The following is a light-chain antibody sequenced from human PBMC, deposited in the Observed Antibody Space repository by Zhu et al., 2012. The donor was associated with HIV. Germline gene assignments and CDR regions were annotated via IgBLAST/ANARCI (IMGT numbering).Light chain of an antibody. CDR1: QSVGTN. CDR2: GAF. CDR3: QQYSDWPLT. Sequence: ETVMTQSPATLSVSPGERSTLSCRASQSVGTNLAWYQQKPGQVPRLLIYGAFTRATGIPARFSGRGSGTEFTLTISSLQSEDSAVYYCQQYSDWPLTFGGGTKVGIK. V-gene: IGKV3-15*01. J-gene: IGKJ4*01.